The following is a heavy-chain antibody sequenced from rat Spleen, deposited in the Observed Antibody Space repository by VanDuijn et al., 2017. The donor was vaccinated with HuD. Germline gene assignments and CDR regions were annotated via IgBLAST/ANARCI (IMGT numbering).Heavy chain of an antibody. CDR2: ISTGGGNT. J-gene: IGHJ2*01. Sequence: EVQLVESGGGLVQPGRSMKLSCAASGFTFSNYGMAWVRQAPKKGLEWVASISTGGGNTYYRDSVKGRFTISRDNAKNSQYLQMDSLRSEDTATYYCARHPITTVSYYFDYWGQGVMVTVSS. CDR3: ARHPITTVSYYFDY. V-gene: IGHV5S13*01. CDR1: GFTFSNYG. D-gene: IGHD1-1*01.